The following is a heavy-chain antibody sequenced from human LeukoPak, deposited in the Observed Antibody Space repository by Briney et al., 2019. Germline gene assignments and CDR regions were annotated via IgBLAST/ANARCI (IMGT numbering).Heavy chain of an antibody. V-gene: IGHV3-53*01. J-gene: IGHJ3*02. CDR3: ANEDGNSGDAFDI. CDR2: IYSGGTT. D-gene: IGHD4-23*01. Sequence: GSLRLSCAASGFTVSTNCMTWVRQAPGKGLEWVSTIYSGGTTYYADSVMGRFTISRNNSRNTLYLQMNSLRDEDTAIYYCANEDGNSGDAFDIWGQGTMVTVSS. CDR1: GFTVSTNC.